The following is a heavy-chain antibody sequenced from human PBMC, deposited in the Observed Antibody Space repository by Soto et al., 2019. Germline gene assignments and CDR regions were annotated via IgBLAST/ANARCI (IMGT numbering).Heavy chain of an antibody. CDR3: ARAKGVVAAGINAFDI. CDR1: GGTFSSSA. J-gene: IGHJ3*02. D-gene: IGHD1-1*01. CDR2: IIPIFGTA. V-gene: IGHV1-69*01. Sequence: QVQLVQSGAEVKKPGSSVKVSCKASGGTFSSSAISWVRQAPGQGLEWMGGIIPIFGTANYAQKFQGRVTITADESTSTAYMELSSLRSEDTTVYYCARAKGVVAAGINAFDICGQGTMVTVSS.